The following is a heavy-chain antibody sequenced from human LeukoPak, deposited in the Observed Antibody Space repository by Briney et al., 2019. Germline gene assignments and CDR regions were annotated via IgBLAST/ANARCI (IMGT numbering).Heavy chain of an antibody. D-gene: IGHD3-22*01. CDR1: GFTFSSYE. CDR3: AREFTSDSSGSDAFHV. CDR2: ISSRGGTI. Sequence: GGSLRLSCAASGFTFSSYEMDWVRQAPGKGLEWISYISSRGGTIYYADSVKGRFTISRDNAKNSLYLQMSSLRAEDTAIYYCAREFTSDSSGSDAFHVWGQGTVVTVSS. J-gene: IGHJ3*01. V-gene: IGHV3-48*03.